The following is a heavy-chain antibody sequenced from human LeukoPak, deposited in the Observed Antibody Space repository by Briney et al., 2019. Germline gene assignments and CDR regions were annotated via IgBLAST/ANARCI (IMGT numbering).Heavy chain of an antibody. CDR3: ARGVDFWSGYYYNWFDP. D-gene: IGHD3-3*01. J-gene: IGHJ5*02. V-gene: IGHV3-48*01. Sequence: GGSLRLXCAASGFTFSSYSMNWVRRAPGKGLEWVSYISSSSSTIYYADSVKGRFTISRDNAKNSLYLQMNSLRAEDTAVYYCARGVDFWSGYYYNWFDPWGQGTLVTVSS. CDR2: ISSSSSTI. CDR1: GFTFSSYS.